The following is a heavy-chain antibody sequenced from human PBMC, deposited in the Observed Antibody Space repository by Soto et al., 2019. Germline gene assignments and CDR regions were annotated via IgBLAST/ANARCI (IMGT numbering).Heavy chain of an antibody. CDR3: ARVGGFGATTIDY. J-gene: IGHJ4*02. CDR2: IYHSGST. CDR1: GGSISSGGYS. Sequence: SETLSLTCAVSGGSISSGGYSWSWIRQPPGKGLEWIGYIYHSGSTYYNPSLKSRVTISVDRSKNQFSLKLGSVTAADTAVYYCARVGGFGATTIDYWGQGTLVTVSS. D-gene: IGHD3-10*01. V-gene: IGHV4-30-2*01.